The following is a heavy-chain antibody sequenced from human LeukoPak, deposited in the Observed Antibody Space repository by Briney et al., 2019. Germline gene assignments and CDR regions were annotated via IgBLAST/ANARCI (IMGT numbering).Heavy chain of an antibody. CDR1: GYTFTSYD. CDR2: MNPNSGNT. Sequence: GASVKVSCKASGYTFTSYDINWVRQATGQGLEWMGWMNPNSGNTGYAQKFQGRVTMTRNTSISTAYMELSSLRSEDTAVYYCARVRSIAVARRNYYYGMDVWGQGTTVTVSS. D-gene: IGHD6-19*01. CDR3: ARVRSIAVARRNYYYGMDV. J-gene: IGHJ6*02. V-gene: IGHV1-8*01.